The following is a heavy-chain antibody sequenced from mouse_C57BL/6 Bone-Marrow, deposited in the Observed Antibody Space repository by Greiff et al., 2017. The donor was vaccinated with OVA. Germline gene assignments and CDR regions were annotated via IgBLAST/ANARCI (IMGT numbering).Heavy chain of an antibody. D-gene: IGHD1-1*02. CDR3: ARWDPTVV. V-gene: IGHV1-55*01. CDR2: IYPGSGST. CDR1: GYTFTSYW. J-gene: IGHJ4*01. Sequence: QVQLQQPGAELVKPGASVKMSCKASGYTFTSYWITWVKQRPGQGLEWIGDIYPGSGSTNYNEKFKSKVTLTVDTSSSTAYMQLLSLPSADSTVCYCARWDPTVVWGQGPSVPVSS.